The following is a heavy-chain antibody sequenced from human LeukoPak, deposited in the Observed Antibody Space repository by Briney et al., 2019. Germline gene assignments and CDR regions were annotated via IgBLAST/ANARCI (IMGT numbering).Heavy chain of an antibody. J-gene: IGHJ6*03. V-gene: IGHV1-69*05. CDR1: GGTFSSYA. CDR3: ARGGLYCSSTSCQGYYYYYMDV. Sequence: ASVKVSCKASGGTFSSYAISWVRQAPGQGLEWMGGIIPIFGTANYAQKFQGRVTITTDESTSTAYMELSSLRSEDTAVYYCARGGLYCSSTSCQGYYYYYMDVWGKGTTVTVSS. D-gene: IGHD2-2*01. CDR2: IIPIFGTA.